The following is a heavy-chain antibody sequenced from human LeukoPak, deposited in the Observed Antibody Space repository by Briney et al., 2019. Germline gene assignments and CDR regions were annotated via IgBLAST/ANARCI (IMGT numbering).Heavy chain of an antibody. CDR2: IHASGPT. J-gene: IGHJ4*02. D-gene: IGHD6-6*01. CDR3: ARHDAGIAARPFDN. Sequence: SQTLSLTCTVSGGSISTYYWSWIRRPPGKGLEWIAYIHASGPTNYNPSLKSRITISVDTSKNQFSLKLSSVTAADTAVYYCARHDAGIAARPFDNWGQGTLVTVSS. CDR1: GGSISTYY. V-gene: IGHV4-4*09.